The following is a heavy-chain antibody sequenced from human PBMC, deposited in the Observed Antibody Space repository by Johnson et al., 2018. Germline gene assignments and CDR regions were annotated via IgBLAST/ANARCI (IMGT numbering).Heavy chain of an antibody. CDR2: ISGSGGST. CDR1: GFTFSNDA. V-gene: IGHV3-23*04. J-gene: IGHJ1*01. CDR3: AKDFMTTAAEYFQH. D-gene: IGHD1-14*01. Sequence: VQLVESGGGLVQXGGSLRLXCAASGFTFSNDAMSWVRQAPGKGLEWVSAISGSGGSTSYADSVKGRVTISRDNSKNTLYLQMNSLRAEDTAVYYCAKDFMTTAAEYFQHWGQGTLVTVSS.